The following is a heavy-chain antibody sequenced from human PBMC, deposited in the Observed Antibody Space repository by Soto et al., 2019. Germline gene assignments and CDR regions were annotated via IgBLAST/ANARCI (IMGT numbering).Heavy chain of an antibody. CDR1: GYTFTGYY. CDR2: INPNSGGT. CDR3: ARGGGSYLDYYYYGMDV. J-gene: IGHJ6*02. V-gene: IGHV1-2*04. D-gene: IGHD1-26*01. Sequence: ASVKVSCKASGYTFTGYYMHGVRQAPGQGLEWMGWINPNSGGTNYAQKFQGWVTMTRDTSISTAYMELSRLRSDDTAVYYCARGGGSYLDYYYYGMDVWGQGTTVTVSS.